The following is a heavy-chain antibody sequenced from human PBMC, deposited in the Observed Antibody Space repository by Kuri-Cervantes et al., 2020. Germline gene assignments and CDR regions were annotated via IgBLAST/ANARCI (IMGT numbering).Heavy chain of an antibody. CDR3: TTDPDYRVNYYYYYGMDV. V-gene: IGHV3-15*01. D-gene: IGHD4-11*01. CDR1: GFTITANY. J-gene: IGHJ6*02. Sequence: ESLKISCAVSGFTITANYMIWVRQAPGKGLEWVGRIKSKTDGGTTDYAAPVKGRFTISRDDSKNTLYLQMNSLKTEDTAVYYCTTDPDYRVNYYYYYGMDVWGQGTTVTVSS. CDR2: IKSKTDGGTT.